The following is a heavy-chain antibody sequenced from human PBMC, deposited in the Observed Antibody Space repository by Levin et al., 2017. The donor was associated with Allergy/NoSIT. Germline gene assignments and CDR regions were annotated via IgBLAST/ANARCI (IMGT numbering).Heavy chain of an antibody. J-gene: IGHJ4*02. Sequence: LSLTCAASGFTFTTYGMSWVRQAPGRGLEWVSAVSGNGLNTYYADSVKGRFTISRDNSKNTLFLQLNSLRAEDTAVYYCAKDLGGSFDYWGQGTLVTVSS. CDR2: VSGNGLNT. CDR1: GFTFTTYG. D-gene: IGHD1-26*01. V-gene: IGHV3-23*01. CDR3: AKDLGGSFDY.